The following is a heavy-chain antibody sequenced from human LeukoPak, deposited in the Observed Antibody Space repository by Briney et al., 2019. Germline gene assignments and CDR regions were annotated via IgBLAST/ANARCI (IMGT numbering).Heavy chain of an antibody. CDR3: ARARYYTSYFDY. Sequence: PSETLSLTCTVSGGSISNYYAWSWIRQPPGKGLEWIGYMYYSGRTYQNPSLKSRVTISVDTSKNQFSLKLSSVTAADTAVYYCARARYYTSYFDYWGQGTLVTVSS. CDR2: MYYSGRT. CDR1: GGSISNYY. D-gene: IGHD2/OR15-2a*01. J-gene: IGHJ4*02. V-gene: IGHV4-59*12.